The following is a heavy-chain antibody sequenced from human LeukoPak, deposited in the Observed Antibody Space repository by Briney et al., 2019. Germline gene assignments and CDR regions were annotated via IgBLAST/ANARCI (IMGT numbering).Heavy chain of an antibody. CDR1: GFTFADYA. D-gene: IGHD5-18*01. Sequence: GGSLRLSCTASGFTFADYAMSWFRQAPGKGLEWVSFIRSKVFGGTTEYAASVKGRFTISRDDSKSIAYLQMKSLKTEDTAVYYCTTERVRGYSYGDPGHWGQGTLVTVSS. CDR3: TTERVRGYSYGDPGH. CDR2: IRSKVFGGTT. J-gene: IGHJ4*02. V-gene: IGHV3-49*03.